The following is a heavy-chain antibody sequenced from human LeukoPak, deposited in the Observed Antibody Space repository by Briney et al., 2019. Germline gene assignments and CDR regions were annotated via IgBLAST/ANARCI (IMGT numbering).Heavy chain of an antibody. CDR1: GGSISSNNW. CDR2: IYHSGSA. CDR3: ARTPRYSSGWYFGLLNWFDP. Sequence: SETLSLTCAVSGGSISSNNWWSWVRQPPGKGLEWIGEIYHSGSANYNPSLKSRVTILVDTSKNQFSLKLSSVTAADTAVYYCARTPRYSSGWYFGLLNWFDPWGQGTLVTVSS. V-gene: IGHV4-4*02. D-gene: IGHD6-19*01. J-gene: IGHJ5*02.